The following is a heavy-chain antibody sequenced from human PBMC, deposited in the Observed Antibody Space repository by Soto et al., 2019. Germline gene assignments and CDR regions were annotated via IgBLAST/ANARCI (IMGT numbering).Heavy chain of an antibody. D-gene: IGHD2-21*02. CDR1: GVTLSSYS. V-gene: IGHV3-48*02. CDR2: ISSSSNII. Sequence: EVQLVGSGGGLVQPGGSLRLSCAASGVTLSSYSMNWFRQAPGKGLEWVAYISSSSNIIYYADSVKGRFSISRDNVKNSVDLQMNSLRDEDTAVYNCAREARREVTSFLYYWGQGILVPVYS. J-gene: IGHJ4*01. CDR3: AREARREVTSFLYY.